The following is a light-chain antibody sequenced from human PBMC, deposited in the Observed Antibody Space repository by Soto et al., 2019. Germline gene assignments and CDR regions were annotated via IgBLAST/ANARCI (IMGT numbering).Light chain of an antibody. Sequence: QAVVTQPPSASGTPGQRVTISCSGSSSNIGSNTVNWFQQLPETAPKVLIYYNDQRPSGVPDRFSGSKSGTSASLAISGLQPEDEADYYCAAWDDSLSGHVVFGGGTKLTVL. CDR1: SSNIGSNT. CDR3: AAWDDSLSGHVV. V-gene: IGLV1-44*01. CDR2: YND. J-gene: IGLJ2*01.